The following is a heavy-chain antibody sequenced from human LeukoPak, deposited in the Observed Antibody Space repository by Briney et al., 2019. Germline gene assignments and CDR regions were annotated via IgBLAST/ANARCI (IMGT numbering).Heavy chain of an antibody. CDR1: GFTFSNYN. CDR3: ARDDTAVAGTELDY. J-gene: IGHJ4*02. CDR2: ISSSSTNI. D-gene: IGHD6-19*01. Sequence: GGSLRLSCAASGFTFSNYNMNWVRQAPGKGLEWVSYISSSSTNIYYTDSVQGRFTISRDNTKNSLYLQMNSLRAEDTAVYYCARDDTAVAGTELDYWSQGTLVTVSS. V-gene: IGHV3-21*01.